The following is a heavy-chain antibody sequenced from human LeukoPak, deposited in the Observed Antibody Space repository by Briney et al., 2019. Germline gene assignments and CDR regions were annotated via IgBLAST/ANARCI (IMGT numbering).Heavy chain of an antibody. Sequence: SEALSLTCSVSGGSIRSYYWTWIRQPPGKGLEWIGYIYYSGNTNYNPSLKSRVTISVDTSKNQFSLKLSSVSAADTAVYYCARVYYSRSYDYWYFDLWGRGTLVTVSS. CDR3: ARVYYSRSYDYWYFDL. J-gene: IGHJ2*01. CDR2: IYYSGNT. CDR1: GGSIRSYY. D-gene: IGHD6-13*01. V-gene: IGHV4-59*01.